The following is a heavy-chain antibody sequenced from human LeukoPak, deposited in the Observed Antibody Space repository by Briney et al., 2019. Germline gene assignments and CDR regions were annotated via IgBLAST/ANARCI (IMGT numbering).Heavy chain of an antibody. V-gene: IGHV1-2*02. Sequence: VASVKVSCKASGYTFTGYYIHWERQAPGQGLEWMGWIDPNRGGTNFAERFQGRVTVTMDTSISTAYMELSRLRSDDTAVYYCTRGEVTTSLDYWGQGTLVTVSS. CDR2: IDPNRGGT. CDR3: TRGEVTTSLDY. J-gene: IGHJ4*02. CDR1: GYTFTGYY. D-gene: IGHD4-17*01.